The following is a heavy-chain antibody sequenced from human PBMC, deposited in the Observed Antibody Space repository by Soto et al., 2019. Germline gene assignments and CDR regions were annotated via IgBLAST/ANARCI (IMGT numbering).Heavy chain of an antibody. Sequence: GGSLRLSCVTSGFTFSTYTMSWVRRAPGKGLKWVSFFSGSFGSFLVPYYVDFVQGRFTISRDDFWCTLYLQMNSLRAEDTAIYYCAKGAYDFWSGYYLVAHMDVWGKGTTVTVSS. CDR1: GFTFSTYT. V-gene: IGHV3-23*01. CDR3: AKGAYDFWSGYYLVAHMDV. CDR2: FSGSFGSFLVP. J-gene: IGHJ6*03. D-gene: IGHD3-3*01.